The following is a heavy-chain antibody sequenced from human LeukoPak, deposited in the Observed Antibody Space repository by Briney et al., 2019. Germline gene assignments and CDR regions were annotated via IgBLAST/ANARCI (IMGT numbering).Heavy chain of an antibody. V-gene: IGHV3-11*04. CDR1: GFTFSDYY. CDR3: ERDREGYYDSSGYPLDY. Sequence: PGGSLRLSCAASGFTFSDYYMSWIRQAPGKGLEGVSYISSSGSTIYYADSVKGRFTISSDNAKNSLYLQMNRLRAEDTAVYYCERDREGYYDSSGYPLDYWGQGTLLTVSS. D-gene: IGHD3-22*01. J-gene: IGHJ4*02. CDR2: ISSSGSTI.